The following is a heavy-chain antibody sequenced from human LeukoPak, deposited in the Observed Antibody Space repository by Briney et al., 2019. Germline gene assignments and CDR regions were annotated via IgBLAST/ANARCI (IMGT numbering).Heavy chain of an antibody. D-gene: IGHD5-18*01. CDR2: FDPEDGET. V-gene: IGHV1-24*01. J-gene: IGHJ5*02. CDR3: ATARQLWLSAEFDP. CDR1: GYTLTELS. Sequence: ASVKVSCKVSGYTLTELSMHWVRQAPGKGLEWMGGFDPEDGETIYAQKFQGRVTMTEDTSTDTAYMELSSLRSKDTAVYYCATARQLWLSAEFDPWGQGTLVTVSS.